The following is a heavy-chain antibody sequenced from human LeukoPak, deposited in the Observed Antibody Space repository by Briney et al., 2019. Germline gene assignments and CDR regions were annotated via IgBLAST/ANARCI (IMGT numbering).Heavy chain of an antibody. J-gene: IGHJ4*02. Sequence: GGSLRLSCAASGFTFSGSAMHWVRQASGKGLEWVGRTRSKANSYATAYAASVKGRFTISRDDSKNTAYLQMNSLKTEDTAVYYCTRLVIAAAGTTTIDYCGQGTLVTVSS. D-gene: IGHD6-13*01. CDR1: GFTFSGSA. CDR2: TRSKANSYAT. CDR3: TRLVIAAAGTTTIDY. V-gene: IGHV3-73*01.